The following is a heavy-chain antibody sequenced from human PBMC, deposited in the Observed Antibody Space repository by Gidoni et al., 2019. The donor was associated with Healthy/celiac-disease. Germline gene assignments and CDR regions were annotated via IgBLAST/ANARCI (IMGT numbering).Heavy chain of an antibody. Sequence: QVQLQESGPGLVKPSETLPLTCTVSGGSISSSYWSWIRQPPGKGLEWIGYIYYSGGTNYNPYLKSRVTIAVDTSKNQFSLKLSYVTAADTAVYYCARHEGGGPAAYYYYYGMDVWGQGTTVTVSS. CDR3: ARHEGGGPAAYYYYYGMDV. V-gene: IGHV4-59*08. J-gene: IGHJ6*02. CDR2: IYYSGGT. D-gene: IGHD2-2*01. CDR1: GGSISSSY.